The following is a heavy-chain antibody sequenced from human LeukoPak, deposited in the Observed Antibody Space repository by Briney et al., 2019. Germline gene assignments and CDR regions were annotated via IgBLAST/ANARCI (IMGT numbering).Heavy chain of an antibody. CDR2: IKHDGSEK. D-gene: IGHD6-13*01. CDR3: AKGGYTSSWFWVY. Sequence: AGGSLRLSCAASGFTFSSYSMNWVRQAPGKGLEWVANIKHDGSEKYYVDSVKGRFTISRDNTKNSLYLQMNSLRAEDTALYFCAKGGYTSSWFWVYWGQGTLVTVSS. V-gene: IGHV3-7*01. CDR1: GFTFSSYS. J-gene: IGHJ4*02.